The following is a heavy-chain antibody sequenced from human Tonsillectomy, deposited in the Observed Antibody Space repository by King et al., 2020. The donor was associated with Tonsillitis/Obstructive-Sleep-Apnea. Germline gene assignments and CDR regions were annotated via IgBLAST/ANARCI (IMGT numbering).Heavy chain of an antibody. V-gene: IGHV4-34*01. CDR3: ARSYDYNYLGPPGNWFDP. Sequence: VQLQQWGAGLLKPSETLSLTCAVYGGSFSGYYWSWIRQPPGKGLEWIAEINRSGSTNYNPSLKSRVTISVDTSESQFSLKLSSVTAADTAMYYCARSYDYNYLGPPGNWFDPWGQGTLVTVSS. CDR1: GGSFSGYY. J-gene: IGHJ5*02. CDR2: INRSGST. D-gene: IGHD5-24*01.